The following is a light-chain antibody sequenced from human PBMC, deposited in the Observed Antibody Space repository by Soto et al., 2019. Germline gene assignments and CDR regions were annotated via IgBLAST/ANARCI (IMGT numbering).Light chain of an antibody. J-gene: IGKJ1*01. CDR3: QHYNTWPWT. CDR1: HSVSSS. Sequence: VVMPQSPDTLSVSPGESATLSCRASHSVSSSLAWYQQKPGQTPRLLIYGASTRATGVPARFSGSGSGTEFTLTIGSLQSEDFAVYYCQHYNTWPWTFGQGSKVDI. V-gene: IGKV3-15*01. CDR2: GAS.